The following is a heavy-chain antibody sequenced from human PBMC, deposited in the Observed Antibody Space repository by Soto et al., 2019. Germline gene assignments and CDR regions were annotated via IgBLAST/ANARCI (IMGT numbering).Heavy chain of an antibody. CDR2: IYPGDSHA. V-gene: IGHV5-51*01. CDR1: GYSFTTYY. CDR3: ARTLRDYYYYYGMDV. J-gene: IGHJ6*02. Sequence: PGESLKISCKGSGYSFTTYYIAWVRQITGKGLEWMGIIYPGDSHAIYSPSFQGQVTISADKSISTAYLQWSSLKASDTAMYYCARTLRDYYYYYGMDVWGQGTTVTVSS. D-gene: IGHD3-9*01.